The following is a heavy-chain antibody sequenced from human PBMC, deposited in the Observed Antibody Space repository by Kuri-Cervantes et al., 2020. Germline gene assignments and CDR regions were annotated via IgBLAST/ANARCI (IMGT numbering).Heavy chain of an antibody. Sequence: ETLSLTCAASGFTFSSYSMNWVRQAPGKGLEWVSSISSSSSYIYYADSVKGRFTISRDNAKNSLYLQMNSLRAEDTAVYYCARYVYGVTTQFDYWGQGTLVTVSS. CDR1: GFTFSSYS. J-gene: IGHJ4*02. CDR3: ARYVYGVTTQFDY. V-gene: IGHV3-21*01. D-gene: IGHD4-17*01. CDR2: ISSSSSYI.